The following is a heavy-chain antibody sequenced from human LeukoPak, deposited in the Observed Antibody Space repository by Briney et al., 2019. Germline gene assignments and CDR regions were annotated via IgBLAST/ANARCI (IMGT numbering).Heavy chain of an antibody. CDR3: AREGRGDVDFDY. Sequence: SQTLSLTCAISGDSVSSNSAAWNWIRQSPSRGLEWRGRTYYRSKWYNNYAVSVKSRIAINPDTSKNQFSRQLNSVTPEDTAVYYCAREGRGDVDFDYWGQGTLVTVSS. J-gene: IGHJ4*02. CDR1: GDSVSSNSAA. V-gene: IGHV6-1*01. CDR2: TYYRSKWYN. D-gene: IGHD3-10*02.